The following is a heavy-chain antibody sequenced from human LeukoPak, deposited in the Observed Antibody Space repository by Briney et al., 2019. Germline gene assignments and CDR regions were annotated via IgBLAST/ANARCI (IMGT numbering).Heavy chain of an antibody. Sequence: GRSLRLSCAASGFTFSSYWMHWVRQAPGKGLVWVSRINSEGSSTSYANSVKGRFTISRDNAKNTLYLQMNSLRAEDTAVYYCARVNPGTTVANYWGQGTLVTVSS. CDR2: INSEGSST. V-gene: IGHV3-74*01. D-gene: IGHD1-1*01. CDR3: ARVNPGTTVANY. CDR1: GFTFSSYW. J-gene: IGHJ4*02.